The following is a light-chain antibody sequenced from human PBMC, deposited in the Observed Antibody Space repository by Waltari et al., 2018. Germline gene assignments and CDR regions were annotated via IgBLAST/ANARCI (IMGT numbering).Light chain of an antibody. J-gene: IGLJ1*01. V-gene: IGLV2-14*01. Sequence: QSDLTQPASVSGSPGQSITISCTGTNSDVGAYDYVSWYQQYPGKAPNLVIFDASSRPSGASGRFSGSKSGNTASLIISHLQAEDEADYYCSSYTTNRHYVFGAGTKVTVL. CDR3: SSYTTNRHYV. CDR1: NSDVGAYDY. CDR2: DAS.